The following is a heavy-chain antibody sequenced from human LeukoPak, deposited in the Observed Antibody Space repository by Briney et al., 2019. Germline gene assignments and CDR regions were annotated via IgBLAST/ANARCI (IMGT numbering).Heavy chain of an antibody. CDR3: ARTIAGVVRSHAFDI. CDR1: GYTFTGYY. D-gene: IGHD3-3*01. V-gene: IGHV1-8*02. J-gene: IGHJ3*02. Sequence: GASVKVSCKASGYTFTGYYMHWVRQATGQGLEWMGWMNPNSGNTGYAQKFQGRVTMTRNTSISTAYMELSSLRSEDTAVYYCARTIAGVVRSHAFDIWGQGTMVTVSS. CDR2: MNPNSGNT.